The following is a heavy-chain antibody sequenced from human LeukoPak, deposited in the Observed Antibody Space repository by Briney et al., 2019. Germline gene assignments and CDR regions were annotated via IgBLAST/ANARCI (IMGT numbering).Heavy chain of an antibody. J-gene: IGHJ4*02. V-gene: IGHV3-7*04. CDR2: IRHDGSNI. D-gene: IGHD3-10*01. Sequence: GGSLRLSCVASGFDIRHYYMSWVRQAPGKGLEWVADIRHDGSNIYNVDSVRGRFTISRDNAKNSLFLQMNSLKDEDTAVYYCARDGSGRDFSLDYWGQGTPVTVSS. CDR3: ARDGSGRDFSLDY. CDR1: GFDIRHYY.